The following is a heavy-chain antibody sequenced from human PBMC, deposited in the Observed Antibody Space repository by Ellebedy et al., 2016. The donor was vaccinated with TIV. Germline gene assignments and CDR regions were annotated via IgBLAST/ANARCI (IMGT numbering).Heavy chain of an antibody. CDR2: VSSDVTGP. Sequence: PGGSLRLSCAASGFTFSRYTINWVRQAPGKGLEWVSRVSSDVTGPTYADSVMGRFIISRDNAKSTVYLQMFSLRPEDTAVYYCARGVLNSGYYSDYWGRGTLVTVSS. CDR3: ARGVLNSGYYSDY. J-gene: IGHJ4*02. D-gene: IGHD3-22*01. CDR1: GFTFSRYT. V-gene: IGHV3-74*01.